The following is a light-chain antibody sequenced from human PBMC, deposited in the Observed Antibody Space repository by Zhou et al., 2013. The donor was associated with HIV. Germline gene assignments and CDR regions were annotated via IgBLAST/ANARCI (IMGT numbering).Light chain of an antibody. CDR2: GAS. CDR1: QTIISTF. V-gene: IGKV3-20*01. Sequence: EIVLTQSPGTLSLSPGESATLSCRASQTIISTFLAWYQQKPGQAPRLLIYGASNRATGIPDRFSGSGSATDFTLTISRLEPEDFAVYYCQQYGSSPLTFGGGTKVEIE. J-gene: IGKJ4*01. CDR3: QQYGSSPLT.